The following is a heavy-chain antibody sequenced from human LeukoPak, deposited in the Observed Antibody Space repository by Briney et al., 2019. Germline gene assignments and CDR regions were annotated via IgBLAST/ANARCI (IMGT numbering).Heavy chain of an antibody. D-gene: IGHD6-13*01. CDR3: ARDLQQLVFDY. V-gene: IGHV3-21*01. J-gene: IGHJ4*02. Sequence: GGSLRLSCAASGFTFSSYSMNWVRQAPGKGLEWVSSISSSSSYIYYADSVKGRFTISRDNAKNSLYLQMNSLRAEDAAVYYCARDLQQLVFDYWGQGTLVTVSS. CDR2: ISSSSSYI. CDR1: GFTFSSYS.